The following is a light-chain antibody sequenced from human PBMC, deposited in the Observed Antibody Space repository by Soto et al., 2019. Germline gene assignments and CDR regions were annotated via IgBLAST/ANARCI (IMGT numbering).Light chain of an antibody. Sequence: DIVITQSPLSLPVTPVEPASISCRSSQSLLHSNGYNYLDWYLQKPGQSPQLLIYLGSNRASGVPDRFSGSGSGTDFTLKISRVEAEDVGVYYCMQALQTPWTFGQGTKVDIK. CDR1: QSLLHSNGYNY. CDR3: MQALQTPWT. V-gene: IGKV2-28*01. J-gene: IGKJ1*01. CDR2: LGS.